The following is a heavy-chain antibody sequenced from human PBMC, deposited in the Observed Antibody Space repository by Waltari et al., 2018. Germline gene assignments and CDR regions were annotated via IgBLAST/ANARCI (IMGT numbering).Heavy chain of an antibody. Sequence: EVQLVESGGGLTQPGGSLRLSCAASGFRFSTDPMNWVRQAPGKGLEWVAHIRSGGGTKQYADSVKGRFTISRDNAKNSVYLEMMGLRVEDTAVYYCARDHDYAFDIWGQGTMVTVSS. CDR3: ARDHDYAFDI. D-gene: IGHD2-21*02. J-gene: IGHJ3*02. CDR1: GFRFSTDP. CDR2: IRSGGGTK. V-gene: IGHV3-48*01.